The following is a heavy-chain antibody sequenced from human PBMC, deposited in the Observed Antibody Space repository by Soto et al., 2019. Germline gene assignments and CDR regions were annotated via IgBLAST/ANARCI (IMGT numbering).Heavy chain of an antibody. D-gene: IGHD5-18*01. CDR2: IYYTGSS. J-gene: IGHJ4*02. CDR3: ARLYTYGYYHFDS. V-gene: IGHV4-31*03. CDR1: GDSISSGDYY. Sequence: SETLSLTCTVSGDSISSGDYYWSWIRQLPGRGLEWIGYIYYTGSSYYSPSLKSRVTMSVDTSENQFSLTLSSVTPADTAVYFCARLYTYGYYHFDSWGQGTLVTVSS.